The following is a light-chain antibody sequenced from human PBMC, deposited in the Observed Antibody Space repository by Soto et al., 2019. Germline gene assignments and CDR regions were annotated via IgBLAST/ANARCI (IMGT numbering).Light chain of an antibody. CDR3: QQTYSTPYT. J-gene: IGKJ2*01. Sequence: IHMTQSPSSLSASVGDRVTITCRASQRITTYLNWYQQKPGEAPKLLISTSGTLQRGVPSRFSGSGSGTDFTLTITSLQPADFATYFCQQTYSTPYTFGQGTQLEF. V-gene: IGKV1-39*01. CDR2: TSG. CDR1: QRITTY.